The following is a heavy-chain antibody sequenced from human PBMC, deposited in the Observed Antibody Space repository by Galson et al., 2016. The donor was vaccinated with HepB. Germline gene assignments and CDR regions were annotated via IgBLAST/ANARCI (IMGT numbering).Heavy chain of an antibody. CDR1: GFRFRDYA. CDR3: ARDKSLGDQSAFDL. CDR2: ISYDGGNK. Sequence: SLRLSCAASGFRFRDYALHWVRQAPGKGLERVARISYDGGNKFYADSVKGRLTISRDNSKDTLYLQMNSLTTDDTALYYCARDKSLGDQSAFDLWGQGTMVAVSS. D-gene: IGHD3-16*01. V-gene: IGHV3-30-3*01. J-gene: IGHJ3*01.